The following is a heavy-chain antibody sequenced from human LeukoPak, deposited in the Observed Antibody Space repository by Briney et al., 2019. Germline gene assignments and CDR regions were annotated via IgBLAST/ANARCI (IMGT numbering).Heavy chain of an antibody. CDR1: GYTFTSYG. Sequence: ASVRVSCKASGYTFTSYGTSWVRQAPGQGLEWMGWISAYNGNTNYAQKLQGRVTMTTDTSTSTAYMELRSLRSDDTAVYYCAMRPMITFGGVIGPFDYWGQGTLVTVSS. V-gene: IGHV1-18*01. J-gene: IGHJ4*02. CDR2: ISAYNGNT. D-gene: IGHD3-16*02. CDR3: AMRPMITFGGVIGPFDY.